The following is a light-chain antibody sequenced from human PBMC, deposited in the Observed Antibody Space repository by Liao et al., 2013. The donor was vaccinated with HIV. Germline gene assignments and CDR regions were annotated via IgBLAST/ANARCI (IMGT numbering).Light chain of an antibody. CDR3: QAWDSSTYAV. Sequence: SYELTQPPSVSVSPGQTASITCSGDKLGDKHACWYQQKPGQSPVLVIYLDSKRPSGIPERFSGSNSGNTATLTISGTQALDEADYYCQAWDSSTYAVFGGGTQPDRPR. CDR2: LDS. V-gene: IGLV3-1*01. CDR1: KLGDKH. J-gene: IGLJ7*01.